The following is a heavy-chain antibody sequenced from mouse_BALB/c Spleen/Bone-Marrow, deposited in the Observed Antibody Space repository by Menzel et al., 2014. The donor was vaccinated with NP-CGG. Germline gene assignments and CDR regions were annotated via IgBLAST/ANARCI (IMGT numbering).Heavy chain of an antibody. D-gene: IGHD2-10*01. CDR2: ISIYYDNT. J-gene: IGHJ2*01. V-gene: IGHV1-67*01. CDR1: GHTFTDYA. Sequence: VKLVESGPELVRPGESVKISCKGSGHTFTDYAMHWVKQSHAKSLEWIGVISIYYDNTNYNQKFKGKATMTVDKSSSTAYMGLARLTSEDSAIYYCARSPYYGNYFDYWGQGTTLTVSS. CDR3: ARSPYYGNYFDY.